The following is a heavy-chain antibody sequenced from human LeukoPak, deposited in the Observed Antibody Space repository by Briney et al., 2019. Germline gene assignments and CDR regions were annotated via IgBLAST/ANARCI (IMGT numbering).Heavy chain of an antibody. Sequence: SVKVSCKASGYTFTGYYMHWVRQAPGQGLEWMGGIIPIFGTANYAQKFQGRVTITADESTSTAYMELSSLRSEDTAVYYCARGPQPNNWNYSFDPWGQGTLVTVSS. CDR2: IIPIFGTA. V-gene: IGHV1-69*13. CDR1: GYTFTGYY. J-gene: IGHJ5*02. CDR3: ARGPQPNNWNYSFDP. D-gene: IGHD1-7*01.